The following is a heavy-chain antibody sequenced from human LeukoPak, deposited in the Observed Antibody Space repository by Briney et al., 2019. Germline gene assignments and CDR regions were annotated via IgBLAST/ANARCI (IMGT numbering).Heavy chain of an antibody. D-gene: IGHD4-17*01. CDR1: GFTFSSYA. V-gene: IGHV3-23*01. J-gene: IGHJ4*02. CDR3: AKDGYYGDYLFDY. Sequence: AGGSLRLSCAASGFTFSSYAMRWVRQATGKGVEWVSDISGSGGSTYYADSVKGRFSISRDNSKNTLYLQMNCLRAEDTAVYYCAKDGYYGDYLFDYWGQGTLVTVSS. CDR2: ISGSGGST.